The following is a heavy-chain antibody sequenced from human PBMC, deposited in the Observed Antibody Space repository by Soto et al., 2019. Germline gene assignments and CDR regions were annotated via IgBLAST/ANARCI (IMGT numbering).Heavy chain of an antibody. CDR1: GGTFSSST. CDR2: IIPILGIA. V-gene: IGHV1-69*02. Sequence: GASVKVSCKASGGTFSSSTISWVRQAPGQGLEWMGRIIPILGIANYAQKFQGRVTITADKSTSTAYMELSSLRSEDTAVYYCARGYCSSTSCYTDAFDIWGQGTMVTVSS. CDR3: ARGYCSSTSCYTDAFDI. D-gene: IGHD2-2*02. J-gene: IGHJ3*02.